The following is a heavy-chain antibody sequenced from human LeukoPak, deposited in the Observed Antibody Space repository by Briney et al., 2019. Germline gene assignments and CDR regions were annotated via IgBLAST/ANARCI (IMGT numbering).Heavy chain of an antibody. CDR2: INHSGST. Sequence: PSETLSLTCAVYGESFSGYYWSWIRQPPGKGLEWIGEINHSGSTNYNPSLKSRVTISVDTAKNQFSLKLSSVTAADTAVYYCARAVYGGRPDYWGQRTLVTVSS. V-gene: IGHV4-34*01. D-gene: IGHD5/OR15-5a*01. CDR1: GESFSGYY. CDR3: ARAVYGGRPDY. J-gene: IGHJ4*02.